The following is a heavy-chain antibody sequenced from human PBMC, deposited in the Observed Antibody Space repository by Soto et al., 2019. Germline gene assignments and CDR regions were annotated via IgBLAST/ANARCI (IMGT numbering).Heavy chain of an antibody. CDR3: TRDQGGSYDSWFDP. CDR1: FTFSMYS. Sequence: EVQVVESGGGLVQPGGSLRLSCSFTFSMYSMNWVRQAPGKGLEWVASISSGGSYIKYAESVKGRFTISRDNAKNSVSLQRNSLRVDDTAVYFCTRDQGGSYDSWFDPWGQGTLVTVSS. CDR2: ISSGGSYI. V-gene: IGHV3-21*01. J-gene: IGHJ5*02. D-gene: IGHD1-26*01.